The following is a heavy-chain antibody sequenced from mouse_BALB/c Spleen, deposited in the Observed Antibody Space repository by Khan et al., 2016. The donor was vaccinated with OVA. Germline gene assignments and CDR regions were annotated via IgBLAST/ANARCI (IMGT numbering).Heavy chain of an antibody. CDR2: IYPGDGRT. Sequence: QVQLQQSGPELVKPGASVKMSCKASGFTLMSYYIHWVKQRPGQGLEWIGWIYPGDGRTKYTENFKGKTTLTADKSSSTAYMLLSSLTSEDSAIXLWAISCYGTFAYFDCWGAGTTVTVSS. CDR3: AISCYGTFAYFDC. D-gene: IGHD1-1*01. V-gene: IGHV1S56*01. J-gene: IGHJ1*01. CDR1: GFTLMSYY.